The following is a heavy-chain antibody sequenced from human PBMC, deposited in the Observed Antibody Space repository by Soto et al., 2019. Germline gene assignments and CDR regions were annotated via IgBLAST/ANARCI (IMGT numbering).Heavy chain of an antibody. CDR1: GFTFSSYG. D-gene: IGHD3-10*01. Sequence: QVQLVESGGGVVQPGRSLRLSCAASGFTFSSYGMHWVRQAPGKGLEWVAGISYDGSNKYYAESVKGRFTISRDNSKNTLYLQMNSRRAEDTAVYYCAKDQLRGVRGVITYYYGMDVWGQGTTVTVSS. CDR3: AKDQLRGVRGVITYYYGMDV. J-gene: IGHJ6*02. V-gene: IGHV3-30*18. CDR2: ISYDGSNK.